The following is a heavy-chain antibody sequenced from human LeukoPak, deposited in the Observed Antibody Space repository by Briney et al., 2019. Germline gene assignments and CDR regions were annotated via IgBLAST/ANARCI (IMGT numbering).Heavy chain of an antibody. Sequence: GGSLRLSCAASGFTFTNAWMNWVRQAPGKGLEWVGRIKSKADGGKSDYAKPVKGRFTFSRDDSKNTLYLLMNSLKTEDTGVYYCTTTYNYDSSPGSFDYWGQGTLVTVSS. CDR2: IKSKADGGKS. CDR3: TTTYNYDSSPGSFDY. D-gene: IGHD3-22*01. V-gene: IGHV3-15*01. J-gene: IGHJ4*02. CDR1: GFTFTNAW.